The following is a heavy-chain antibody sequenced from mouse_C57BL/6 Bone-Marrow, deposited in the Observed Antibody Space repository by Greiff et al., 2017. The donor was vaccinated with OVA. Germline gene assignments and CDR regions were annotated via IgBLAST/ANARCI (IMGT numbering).Heavy chain of an antibody. CDR3: ARDPGYYGSAYYFDY. V-gene: IGHV5-4*01. D-gene: IGHD1-1*01. CDR2: ISDGGSYT. J-gene: IGHJ2*01. Sequence: EVNVVESGGGLVKPGGSLKLSCAASGFTFSSYAMSWVRQTPEKRLEWVATISDGGSYTYYPDNVKGRFTISRDNAKNNLYLQMSHLKSEDTAMYYCARDPGYYGSAYYFDYWGQGTTLTVSS. CDR1: GFTFSSYA.